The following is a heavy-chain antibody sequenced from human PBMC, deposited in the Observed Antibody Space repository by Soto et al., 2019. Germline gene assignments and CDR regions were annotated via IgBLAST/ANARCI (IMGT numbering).Heavy chain of an antibody. CDR2: ISYGGGTT. CDR3: AKNPGYYYDSTGYHFDY. J-gene: IGHJ4*02. D-gene: IGHD3-22*01. V-gene: IGHV3-23*01. Sequence: EVQLLESAGGLVQPGGSLRLSCAASELTFSNYAMSWVRQAPGKGLEWVSAISYGGGTTYYADSVKGRFTISRDNSKNTLYLQMNSLRAEHTAVYYCAKNPGYYYDSTGYHFDYWGQGTLVTVSS. CDR1: ELTFSNYA.